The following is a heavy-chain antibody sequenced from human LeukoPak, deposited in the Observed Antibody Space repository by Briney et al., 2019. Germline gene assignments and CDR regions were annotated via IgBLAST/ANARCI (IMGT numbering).Heavy chain of an antibody. V-gene: IGHV3-23*01. Sequence: HPGGSLRLSCAASGFSFTTYDMNWVRQAPGKGLEWVLAISGSGTSTYYADSVKGRFTISRDNSKNTLYLQMNSLRAEDTAVYYCEGTYYYDSSDDYWGQGTLVTVSS. CDR2: ISGSGTST. J-gene: IGHJ4*02. D-gene: IGHD3-22*01. CDR3: EGTYYYDSSDDY. CDR1: GFSFTTYD.